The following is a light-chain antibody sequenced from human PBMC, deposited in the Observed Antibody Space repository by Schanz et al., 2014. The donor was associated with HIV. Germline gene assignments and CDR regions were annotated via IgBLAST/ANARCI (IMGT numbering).Light chain of an antibody. CDR1: SSDVGGFKY. V-gene: IGLV2-11*01. CDR3: SSFAGSNIPWV. J-gene: IGLJ3*02. CDR2: DVT. Sequence: QSALTQPRSVSGSPGQSVTISCTGTSSDVGGFKYVPWYQQPPGKAPKLIVYDVTKRPSGVSNRFSGSKSGITASLTISGLQADDEADYYCSSFAGSNIPWVFGGGTKLTVL.